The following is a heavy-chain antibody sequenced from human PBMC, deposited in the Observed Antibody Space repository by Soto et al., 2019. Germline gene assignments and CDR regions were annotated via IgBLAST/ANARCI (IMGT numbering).Heavy chain of an antibody. J-gene: IGHJ3*02. CDR2: ISHDGNNK. CDR3: AKEGYYYDSSGYPGRVFDI. Sequence: XGSLRLSFAASGFTFSSYGMHWVRQAPGKGLEWVAVISHDGNNKYYADSVKGRFTISRDNSKNTLYLQMNSLRAEDTAVYYCAKEGYYYDSSGYPGRVFDIWGQGTMVTVSS. CDR1: GFTFSSYG. V-gene: IGHV3-30*18. D-gene: IGHD3-22*01.